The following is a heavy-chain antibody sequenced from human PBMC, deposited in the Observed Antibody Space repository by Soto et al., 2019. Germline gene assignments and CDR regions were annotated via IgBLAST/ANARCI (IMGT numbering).Heavy chain of an antibody. J-gene: IGHJ6*02. V-gene: IGHV3-7*01. Sequence: EVQLVESGGGLVQPGGSLRLSCAASGFTFSIYWMSWVRQAPGKGLEWVANIKQDGSEKYYVDSVKGRFTISRDNAKNSLYLQMNSLRAEDTAVYYWAREGMTTASAYYYYYGMDVWGQGTTVTVSS. CDR3: AREGMTTASAYYYYYGMDV. CDR2: IKQDGSEK. D-gene: IGHD4-17*01. CDR1: GFTFSIYW.